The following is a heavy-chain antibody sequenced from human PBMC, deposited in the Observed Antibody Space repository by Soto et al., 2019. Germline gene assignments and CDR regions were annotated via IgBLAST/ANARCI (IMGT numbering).Heavy chain of an antibody. D-gene: IGHD5-18*01. V-gene: IGHV4-39*01. CDR3: ARHDFERYRYGCRGNYYYYGMDV. J-gene: IGHJ6*02. CDR1: GGSISSSSYY. Sequence: QLQLQESGPGLVKPSETLSLTCTVSGGSISSSSYYWGWIRQPPGKGLEWIGSIYYSGSTYYNPSLKSRVTISVDTSKNQFSLKLSSVTAADTAVYYCARHDFERYRYGCRGNYYYYGMDVWCQGTTVTVSS. CDR2: IYYSGST.